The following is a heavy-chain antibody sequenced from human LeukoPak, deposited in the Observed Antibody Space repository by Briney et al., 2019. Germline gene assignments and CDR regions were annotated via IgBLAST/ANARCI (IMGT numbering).Heavy chain of an antibody. CDR1: GFTFSSYA. J-gene: IGHJ6*02. CDR3: AKCQDYGDYCYYYYGMDV. D-gene: IGHD4-17*01. CDR2: ISGSGGST. V-gene: IGHV3-23*01. Sequence: GGSLRLSCAASGFTFSSYAMSWVRQAPGKGLEWVSAISGSGGSTYYADSVKGRFTISRDNSKNTLYLQMNSLRAEDTAVYYCAKCQDYGDYCYYYYGMDVWGQGTTVTVSS.